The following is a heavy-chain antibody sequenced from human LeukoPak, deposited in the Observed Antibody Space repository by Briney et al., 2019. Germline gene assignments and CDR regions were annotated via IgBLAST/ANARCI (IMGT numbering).Heavy chain of an antibody. D-gene: IGHD3-16*01. V-gene: IGHV4-59*01. CDR1: GGSISSYY. J-gene: IGHJ4*02. CDR3: ASQFG. Sequence: SETLSLTCTVSGGSISSYYLSWIRQPPGKGLEWIGYIYYSGNTNYNPSLKSRLTIAVDKSKNQFSLKLTSVTAADTAVYYCASQFGWGQGTLVTVSS. CDR2: IYYSGNT.